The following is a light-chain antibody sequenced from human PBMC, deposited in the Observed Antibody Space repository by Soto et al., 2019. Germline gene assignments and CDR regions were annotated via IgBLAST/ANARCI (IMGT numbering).Light chain of an antibody. CDR1: QSVSAR. CDR3: QHYQGGHPIA. CDR2: DVF. V-gene: IGKV3-20*01. Sequence: EIVPTQSPDTLSLSPGESATLSCRASQSVSARLAWYKHKPGQPPRLLISDVFNRASGVAERFSGSGSETDFTLIIRRLEPEDSALYYCQHYQGGHPIAFGQGTRLEIK. J-gene: IGKJ5*01.